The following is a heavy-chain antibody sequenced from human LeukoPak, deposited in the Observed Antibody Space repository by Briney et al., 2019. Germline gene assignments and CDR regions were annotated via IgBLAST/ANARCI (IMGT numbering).Heavy chain of an antibody. CDR1: GFTFGPYW. J-gene: IGHJ5*02. D-gene: IGHD3-3*01. V-gene: IGHV3-7*01. Sequence: GGSLRLSCAASGFTFGPYWMSWVRQAPGKGLEWVANIKPDGSGKYYDDSVKGRFTIFRDNTKNSLYLQMNSLRAEDTAVYYCARGRYDFWSGYSGSGGKGAFDPWGQGTLVTVSS. CDR3: ARGRYDFWSGYSGSGGKGAFDP. CDR2: IKPDGSGK.